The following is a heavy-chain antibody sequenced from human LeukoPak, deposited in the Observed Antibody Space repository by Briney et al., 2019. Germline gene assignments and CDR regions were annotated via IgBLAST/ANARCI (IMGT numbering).Heavy chain of an antibody. Sequence: PGGSLRLSCAASGFTFNNYAMTWVRQAPWKGLEWVSAITVGGGTTYYADSVRGRFTISRDNSKNTLYLQMNSLRAEDTAIYYCAKEDHRGSDPPWFDPWGQGTLVTVSS. CDR2: ITVGGGTT. J-gene: IGHJ5*02. D-gene: IGHD3-10*01. CDR1: GFTFNNYA. V-gene: IGHV3-23*01. CDR3: AKEDHRGSDPPWFDP.